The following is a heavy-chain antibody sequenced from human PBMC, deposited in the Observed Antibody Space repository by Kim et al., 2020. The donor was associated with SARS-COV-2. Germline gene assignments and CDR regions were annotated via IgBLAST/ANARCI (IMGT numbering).Heavy chain of an antibody. CDR2: IIPIFGTA. J-gene: IGHJ5*02. D-gene: IGHD2-8*01. V-gene: IGHV1-69*13. CDR3: ARGGARNEDIVLMGLRGPRGINWFDP. Sequence: SVKVSCKASGGTFSSYAISWVRQAPGQGLEWMGGIIPIFGTANYAQKFQGRVTITADESTSTAYMELSSLRSEDTAVYYCARGGARNEDIVLMGLRGPRGINWFDPWGQGTLVTVSS. CDR1: GGTFSSYA.